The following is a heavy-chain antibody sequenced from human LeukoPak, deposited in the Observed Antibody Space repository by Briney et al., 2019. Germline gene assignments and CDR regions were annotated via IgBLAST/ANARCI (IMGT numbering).Heavy chain of an antibody. CDR3: ARAHVTGVDAFDI. CDR2: IKKDGSEK. D-gene: IGHD2-21*02. Sequence: GGSLRLSCAVSGFTFSNYWMSWVRQAPGKGLEGVANIKKDGSEKYYVDSVQGRFTISRDNAKNSLYLQMNSLTAEDTAVYYCARAHVTGVDAFDIWGQGTIVTVSS. J-gene: IGHJ3*02. V-gene: IGHV3-7*01. CDR1: GFTFSNYW.